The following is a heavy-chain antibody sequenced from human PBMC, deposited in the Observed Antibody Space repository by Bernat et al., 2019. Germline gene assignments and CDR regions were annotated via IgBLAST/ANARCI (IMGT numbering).Heavy chain of an antibody. CDR2: IYYSGST. CDR1: GGSISTSSYY. CDR3: ARSTKRAPYYYDTNGYYYDY. J-gene: IGHJ4*02. D-gene: IGHD3-22*01. V-gene: IGHV4-39*01. Sequence: QLQLQESGPGLVKPSETLSLTCTVSGGSISTSSYYWGWIRQPPGKGLEWIGSIYYSGSTSYNASTKSRVTISVDTSKNQFSLKLSSVTAADTAVYYCARSTKRAPYYYDTNGYYYDYWGQGTLVTVSS.